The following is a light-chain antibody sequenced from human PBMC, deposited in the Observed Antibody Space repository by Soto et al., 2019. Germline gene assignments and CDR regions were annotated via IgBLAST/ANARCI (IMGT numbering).Light chain of an antibody. CDR1: QSIRSY. V-gene: IGKV1-39*01. Sequence: DIQMTQSPSSLSASVGDRVTITCRASQSIRSYLNWYQQKPGKAPTLLIYAASSLQSGVPSRFSGSGSGTDFTLTIGSLQPEEFATYYCQQSYSTPCTFGGGNKVEIK. CDR3: QQSYSTPCT. CDR2: AAS. J-gene: IGKJ4*01.